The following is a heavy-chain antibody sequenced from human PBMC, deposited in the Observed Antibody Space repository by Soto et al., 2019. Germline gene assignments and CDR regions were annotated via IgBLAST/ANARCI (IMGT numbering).Heavy chain of an antibody. CDR2: IRSKAYGETT. Sequence: GGSLRLSCTCFGFTFGDYAISWSRQAPGKGLEWVGVIRSKAYGETTDYGASVKGRFTILRDDPKSIAYLQLNSLQSEDTGVYYCTRYTYTSRYSYFGMDVWGHGTAVTVSS. CDR1: GFTFGDYA. V-gene: IGHV3-49*03. J-gene: IGHJ6*02. CDR3: TRYTYTSRYSYFGMDV. D-gene: IGHD2-2*01.